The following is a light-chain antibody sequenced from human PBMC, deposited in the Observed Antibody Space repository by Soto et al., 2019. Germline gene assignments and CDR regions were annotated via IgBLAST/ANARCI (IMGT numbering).Light chain of an antibody. CDR3: QQYDLYSA. V-gene: IGKV1-5*03. J-gene: IGKJ1*01. CDR1: QNINSH. CDR2: TAS. Sequence: DIQMTQSPSTLSASVGDRVTITCRASQNINSHLAWYQQKPGKAPKLLIYTASSLQSGVPSRFSGSGSGTEFTLTISSLQPEDFATFYCQQYDLYSAFGQGTKVDIK.